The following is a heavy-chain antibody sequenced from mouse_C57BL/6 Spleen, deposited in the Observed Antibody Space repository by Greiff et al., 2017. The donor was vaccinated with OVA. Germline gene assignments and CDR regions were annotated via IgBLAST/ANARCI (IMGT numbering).Heavy chain of an antibody. J-gene: IGHJ2*01. D-gene: IGHD3-2*02. Sequence: QVQLQQSGPELVKPGASVKISCKASGYAFSSSWMNWVKQRPGKGLEWIGRIYPGAGDTNYNGKFKGKATLTADKSSSTAYMQLSSLTSEDSAVYFCARDSSGYDLDYWGQGTTLTVSS. V-gene: IGHV1-82*01. CDR2: IYPGAGDT. CDR3: ARDSSGYDLDY. CDR1: GYAFSSSW.